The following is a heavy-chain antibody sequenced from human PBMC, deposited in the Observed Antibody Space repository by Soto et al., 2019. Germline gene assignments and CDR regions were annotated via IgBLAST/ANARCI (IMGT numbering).Heavy chain of an antibody. CDR2: VYYSDST. Sequence: SETLSLTCAISGAPITWGDYSWNWIRQPPGKGLEWIGFVYYSDSTSYSPSLESRVSISVEPSERQCYLELASVTAADSAVYYCARETGYGLGALDIWGQGTTVTVSS. D-gene: IGHD5-12*01. J-gene: IGHJ3*02. V-gene: IGHV4-30-2*01. CDR1: GAPITWGDYS. CDR3: ARETGYGLGALDI.